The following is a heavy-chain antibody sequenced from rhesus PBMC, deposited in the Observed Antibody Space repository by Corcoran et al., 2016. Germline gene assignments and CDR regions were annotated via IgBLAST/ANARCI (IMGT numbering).Heavy chain of an antibody. CDR3: ARPPYGSSYTDY. CDR2: ISGSSGST. Sequence: QVQLQESGPGLVKPSETLSLTCAVSGYSISSGYYWGWIRQPPGKGLEYIGYISGSSGSTYYKPSLNSRVTISKDTSKNQFSLKLSSVTAADTAVYYCARPPYGSSYTDYWGQGVLVTVSS. J-gene: IGHJ4*01. V-gene: IGHV4-99*01. D-gene: IGHD4-29*01. CDR1: GYSISSGYY.